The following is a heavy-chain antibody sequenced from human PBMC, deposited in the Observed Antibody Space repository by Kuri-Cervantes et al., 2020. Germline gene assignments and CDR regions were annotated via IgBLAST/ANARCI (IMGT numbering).Heavy chain of an antibody. CDR1: GGSISSYY. CDR2: IYYSGST. V-gene: IGHV4-39*07. CDR3: ARVADGYDILTGYTIDY. Sequence: ESLKISCTVSGGSISSYYWGWIRQPPGKGLEWIGSIYYSGSTYYNPSLKSRVTISVDTSKNQFSLKLSSVTAADTAVYYCARVADGYDILTGYTIDYWGQGTLVTVSS. D-gene: IGHD3-9*01. J-gene: IGHJ4*02.